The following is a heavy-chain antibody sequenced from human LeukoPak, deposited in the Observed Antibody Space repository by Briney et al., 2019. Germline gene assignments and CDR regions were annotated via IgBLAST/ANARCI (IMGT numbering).Heavy chain of an antibody. D-gene: IGHD4/OR15-4a*01. CDR3: AKAIPATMAKLYYYYYYGMDV. CDR2: ISYDGSNK. CDR1: GFTFSSYG. V-gene: IGHV3-30*18. Sequence: GGSPRLSCAASGFTFSSYGMHWVRQAPGKGLEWVAVISYDGSNKYYADSVKGRFTISRDNSKNTLYLQMNSLRAEDTAVYYCAKAIPATMAKLYYYYYYGMDVWGQGTTVTVSS. J-gene: IGHJ6*02.